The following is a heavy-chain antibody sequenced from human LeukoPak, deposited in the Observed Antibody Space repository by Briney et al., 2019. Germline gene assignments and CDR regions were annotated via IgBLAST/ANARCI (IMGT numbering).Heavy chain of an antibody. D-gene: IGHD6-13*01. CDR2: ISAYNGNT. Sequence: GASVKVSCKASGYTFTSYGISWVRQAPGQGLEWMGWISAYNGNTNYAQKLQGRVTTTTDTSTSTAYMELRSLRSDDTAVYYCARDPAPYSSSWYALHFDYWGQGTLVTVSS. CDR1: GYTFTSYG. CDR3: ARDPAPYSSSWYALHFDY. V-gene: IGHV1-18*01. J-gene: IGHJ4*02.